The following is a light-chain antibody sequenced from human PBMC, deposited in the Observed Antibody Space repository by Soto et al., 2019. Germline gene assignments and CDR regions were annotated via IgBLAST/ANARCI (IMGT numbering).Light chain of an antibody. CDR2: EVS. V-gene: IGLV2-14*01. Sequence: QSALTQPASVSGSTGQSITISCTGTSSDVGGYNYVSWYQQHPGEAPKLMIYEVSHRPSGVSDRFSGSKSGNTASLTISGLLAEDEADYYCSSYASSSTLVLFGGGTKVTVL. CDR1: SSDVGGYNY. J-gene: IGLJ2*01. CDR3: SSYASSSTLVL.